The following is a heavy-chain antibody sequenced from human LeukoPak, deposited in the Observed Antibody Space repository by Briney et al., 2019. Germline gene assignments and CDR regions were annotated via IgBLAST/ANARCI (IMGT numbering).Heavy chain of an antibody. Sequence: QPGGSLRLSCAGSGFTFSSHWMNWVRQAPGKGLEWVASIKDDGSEKHFLDSVNGRFAISRDNAKNSLYLQMSSLRAEDTAVYYCARRGITISGVLVYHYSGLDVWGQGTTVTVS. CDR2: IKDDGSEK. CDR3: ARRGITISGVLVYHYSGLDV. V-gene: IGHV3-7*02. D-gene: IGHD3-3*01. CDR1: GFTFSSHW. J-gene: IGHJ6*02.